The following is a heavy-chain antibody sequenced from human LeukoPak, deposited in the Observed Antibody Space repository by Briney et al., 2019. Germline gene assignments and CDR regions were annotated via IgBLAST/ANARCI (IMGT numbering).Heavy chain of an antibody. CDR2: TYYRSKWYN. Sequence: SQTLSLTCAISGDSVSSNSAAWNWIRQSPSRGLEWLGRTYYRSKWYNEYAVSVKGRITINPDTSNNQFSLQLNSVTPEDTAVYYCARGPLGTGAFDIWGQGTMVTVSS. V-gene: IGHV6-1*01. J-gene: IGHJ3*02. CDR1: GDSVSSNSAA. CDR3: ARGPLGTGAFDI. D-gene: IGHD6-13*01.